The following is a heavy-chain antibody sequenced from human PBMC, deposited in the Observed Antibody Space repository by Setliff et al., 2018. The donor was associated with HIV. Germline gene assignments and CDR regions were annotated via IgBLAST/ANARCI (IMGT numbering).Heavy chain of an antibody. J-gene: IGHJ6*03. D-gene: IGHD6-19*01. CDR1: GYKFTGYW. Sequence: PGESLKISCKASGYKFTGYWINWVRQMPGKGLEWMGIIYPGDSDTRYSPSFQGQVTISADKSISTAYLQWSSLKASDTAMYYCARCWGSSGWYGDYYYYYMDVWGKGTTVTSP. CDR2: IYPGDSDT. V-gene: IGHV5-51*01. CDR3: ARCWGSSGWYGDYYYYYMDV.